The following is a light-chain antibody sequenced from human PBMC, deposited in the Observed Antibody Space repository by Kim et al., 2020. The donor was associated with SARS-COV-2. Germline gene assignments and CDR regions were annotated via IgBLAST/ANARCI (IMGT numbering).Light chain of an antibody. CDR1: QSISSS. CDR2: KAS. J-gene: IGKJ1*01. CDR3: QQYKSYSWT. V-gene: IGKV1-5*03. Sequence: DIQMTQPPSTLSASVGDRLTITCRASQSISSSLAWYQQKPGKAPKLLIYKASTLESGVPSRFSGSGSGTQFTLTISSLQPDDFATYYCQQYKSYSWTFGQGTKVEIK.